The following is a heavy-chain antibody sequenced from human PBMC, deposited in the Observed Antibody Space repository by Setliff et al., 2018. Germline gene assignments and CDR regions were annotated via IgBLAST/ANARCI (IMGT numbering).Heavy chain of an antibody. Sequence: TLSLTCDVSGFTISSGYYWGWVRQPPGMGLEWIGSFYYYTGKTYYNPSLKGRVGISADVSKNQLSLRLTSVVAADTAVYYCATLTVAGAGTFDLWGQGTLVTVSS. J-gene: IGHJ4*02. V-gene: IGHV4-38-2*01. CDR1: GFTISSGYY. CDR3: ATLTVAGAGTFDL. D-gene: IGHD6-19*01. CDR2: FYYYTGKT.